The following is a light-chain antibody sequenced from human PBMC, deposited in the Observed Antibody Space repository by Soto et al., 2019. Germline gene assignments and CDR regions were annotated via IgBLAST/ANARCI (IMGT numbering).Light chain of an antibody. CDR3: QQYGSSPGT. CDR2: GAS. Sequence: ENVVTQSPGTLSLSPGERATLSCRASQSVISRYFAWYQQKPGQAPRLLIYGASSRATGIPDRFSGSGSGTDFTLTISRLEPEDFAVYYCQQYGSSPGTFGQGTKV. CDR1: QSVISRY. J-gene: IGKJ1*01. V-gene: IGKV3-20*01.